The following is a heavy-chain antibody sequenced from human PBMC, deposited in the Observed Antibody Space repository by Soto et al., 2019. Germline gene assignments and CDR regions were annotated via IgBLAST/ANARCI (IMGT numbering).Heavy chain of an antibody. CDR1: GGSISSSSYY. V-gene: IGHV4-39*01. J-gene: IGHJ5*02. Sequence: QLQLQESGPGLVKPSETLSLTCTVSGGSISSSSYYWGWIRQPPGKGLEWIGSIYYSGSTYYNPXLKSRVTISGXXSXDXXSLKLSSVTAADTAVYYCARLYYDFWSGYPNWFDPWGQGTLVTVSS. D-gene: IGHD3-3*01. CDR2: IYYSGST. CDR3: ARLYYDFWSGYPNWFDP.